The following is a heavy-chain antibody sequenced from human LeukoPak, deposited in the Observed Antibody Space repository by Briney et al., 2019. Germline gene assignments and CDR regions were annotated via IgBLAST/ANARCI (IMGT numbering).Heavy chain of an antibody. CDR2: INHSGST. CDR3: ARGGSGSLYGPGYYYYYYMDV. Sequence: SETLSLTCAVYGGSFSGYYWSWIRQPPGKGLEWIGEINHSGSTNHNPSLKSRVTISVDPSKNQFSLKLSSVTAADTAVYYCARGGSGSLYGPGYYYYYYMDVWGKGTTVTVSS. D-gene: IGHD3-3*01. V-gene: IGHV4-34*01. CDR1: GGSFSGYY. J-gene: IGHJ6*03.